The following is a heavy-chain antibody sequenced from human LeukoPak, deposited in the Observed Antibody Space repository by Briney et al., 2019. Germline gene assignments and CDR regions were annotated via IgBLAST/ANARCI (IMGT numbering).Heavy chain of an antibody. CDR3: ARTASSGWDY. CDR2: IYYSGST. J-gene: IGHJ4*02. D-gene: IGHD6-19*01. Sequence: PSETLSLTCTVSGGSISSGGYYWSWIRQHPGKGLEWIGYIYYSGSTYYNPSLKSRVTISVDTSKNQFSLKLSSVTAADTAVYYCARTASSGWDYWGQGTLVTVSS. V-gene: IGHV4-31*03. CDR1: GGSISSGGYY.